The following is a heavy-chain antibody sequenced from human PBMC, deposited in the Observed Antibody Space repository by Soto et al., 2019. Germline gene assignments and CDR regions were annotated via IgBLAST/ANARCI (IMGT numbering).Heavy chain of an antibody. CDR3: AIKAACGGDCYAFDS. V-gene: IGHV1-69*06. CDR1: GGIFSSNT. Sequence: QVYLVQSGAEVKKPGSSVKISCKASGGIFSSNTINWVRQAAGQGLEWMGGIIPLFGTANYAEKFQGRVTITADKSTKTEYMELTSLRSEDTAVYYCAIKAACGGDCYAFDSWGQGTLVTVSS. D-gene: IGHD2-21*02. CDR2: IIPLFGTA. J-gene: IGHJ4*02.